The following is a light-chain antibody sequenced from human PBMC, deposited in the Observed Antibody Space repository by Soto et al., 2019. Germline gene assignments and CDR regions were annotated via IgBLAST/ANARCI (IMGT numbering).Light chain of an antibody. CDR1: QSVRSK. Sequence: EIVLTQSPGTLSVSPGERATLSCRASQSVRSKLAWYQQKPGQDPRLLFYGASTGATGIPARFSGSGSETEFTLSISSLQSEECAVYYCQQYNNWPGTFGQGTKVEIK. V-gene: IGKV3-15*01. CDR2: GAS. J-gene: IGKJ1*01. CDR3: QQYNNWPGT.